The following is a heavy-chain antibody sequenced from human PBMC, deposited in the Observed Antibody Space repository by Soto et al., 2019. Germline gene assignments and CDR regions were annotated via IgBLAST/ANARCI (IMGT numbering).Heavy chain of an antibody. D-gene: IGHD2-2*01. Sequence: SETLSLTCTVSGGSISSGGYYWSWIRQHPGKGLEWIGYIYYSGSTYYNPSLKSRVTISVDTSKNQFSLKLSSVTAADTAVYYCARGYYCSSTSCYLYYYYYGMDVWGQGTTVTVSS. V-gene: IGHV4-31*03. CDR2: IYYSGST. CDR3: ARGYYCSSTSCYLYYYYYGMDV. CDR1: GGSISSGGYY. J-gene: IGHJ6*02.